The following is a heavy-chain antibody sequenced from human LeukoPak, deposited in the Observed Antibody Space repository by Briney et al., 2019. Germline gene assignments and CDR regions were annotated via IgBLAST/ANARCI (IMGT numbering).Heavy chain of an antibody. CDR2: ISGSGSST. V-gene: IGHV3-23*01. CDR1: GFTFSSYG. Sequence: GGSLRLSCAASGFTFSSYGMSWVRQAPGKGLEWVSAISGSGSSTYNADSVKGRFTISRDNSKNTLYLQMNSLRAEDTAVYYCAKGRRGYSYGATLDYWGQGTLVTVSS. J-gene: IGHJ4*02. CDR3: AKGRRGYSYGATLDY. D-gene: IGHD5-18*01.